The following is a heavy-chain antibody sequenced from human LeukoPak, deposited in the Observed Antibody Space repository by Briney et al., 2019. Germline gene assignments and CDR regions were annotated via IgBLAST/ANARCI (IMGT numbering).Heavy chain of an antibody. D-gene: IGHD4/OR15-4a*01. V-gene: IGHV3-21*04. CDR1: GFTFSSYS. J-gene: IGHJ4*02. CDR3: ALSRYGAGYYYFDY. CDR2: ISSSSSYI. Sequence: GGSLRLSCAASGFTFSSYSMNWVRQAPGKGLEWVSSISSSSSYIYYADSVKGRFTISRDNAKNSLYLQMNSLRAEDTALYYCALSRYGAGYYYFDYWGQGTLVTVSS.